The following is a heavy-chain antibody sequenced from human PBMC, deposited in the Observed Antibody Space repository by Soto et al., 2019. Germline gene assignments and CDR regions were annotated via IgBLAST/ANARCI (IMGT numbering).Heavy chain of an antibody. CDR1: GYTFTSYS. V-gene: IGHV1-3*01. D-gene: IGHD6-13*01. CDR2: INAGNGNT. J-gene: IGHJ4*02. Sequence: AASVKVSCKASGYTFTSYSMHWVRQAPGQRLEWMGWINAGNGNTKYSQKFQGRVTITRDTSASTAYMELSSLRSEDTAVYYCARDEAYSSSEIHYWGQGTLVTVSS. CDR3: ARDEAYSSSEIHY.